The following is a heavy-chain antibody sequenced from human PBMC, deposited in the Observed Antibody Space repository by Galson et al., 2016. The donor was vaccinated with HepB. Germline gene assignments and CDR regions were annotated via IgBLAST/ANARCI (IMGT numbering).Heavy chain of an antibody. CDR1: GGSITSDGYY. CDR3: ARIGVFRFDP. D-gene: IGHD5/OR15-5a*01. J-gene: IGHJ5*02. Sequence: TLSLTCTVSGGSITSDGYYWSWIRQHPGKGLEWIGYIYYSGTTYYNPSLESRVTISVDTSKTQFSLKLSSMTAADTAVYYRARIGVFRFDPWGQGTLVTVSS. V-gene: IGHV4-31*03. CDR2: IYYSGTT.